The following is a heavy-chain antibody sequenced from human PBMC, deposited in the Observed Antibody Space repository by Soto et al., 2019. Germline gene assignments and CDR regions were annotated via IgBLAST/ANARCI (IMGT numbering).Heavy chain of an antibody. D-gene: IGHD3-3*01. V-gene: IGHV1-69*02. CDR2: IIPILGIA. CDR1: GGTFSSYT. J-gene: IGHJ3*01. Sequence: GASVKVSCKASGGTFSSYTISWVRQAPGQGLEWMGRIIPILGIANYAQKFQGRVTITADKSTSTAYMELSSLRSEDTAVYYCARVHSASYDFWSLSLWGQGTMVTVSS. CDR3: ARVHSASYDFWSLSL.